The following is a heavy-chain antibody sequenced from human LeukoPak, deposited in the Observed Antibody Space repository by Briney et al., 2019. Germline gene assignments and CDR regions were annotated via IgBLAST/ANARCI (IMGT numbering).Heavy chain of an antibody. CDR2: INPNSGGT. CDR1: GYTFTGYY. V-gene: IGHV1-2*02. D-gene: IGHD6-13*01. J-gene: IGHJ5*02. CDR3: ARRFRIAGVGALDP. Sequence: ASVKVSCKASGYTFTGYYMHWVRQVPGQGLEWMGWINPNSGGTNYAQKFQGRVTMTRDTSISTAYMELRRLRSDDTAVYYCARRFRIAGVGALDPWGQGTLVTVSS.